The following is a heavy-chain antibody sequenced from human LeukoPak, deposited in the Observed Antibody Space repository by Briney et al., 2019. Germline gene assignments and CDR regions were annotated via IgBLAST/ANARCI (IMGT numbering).Heavy chain of an antibody. D-gene: IGHD6-19*01. Sequence: ASVKVSCKASGYTFTGYYMHWVRQAPGQGLEWMGWINPNSGGTNYAQKFQGRVTMTRDTSISTAYMELSRLRSEDTAVYYCARGYSSGWGGYAFDIWGQGTMVTVSS. V-gene: IGHV1-2*02. CDR3: ARGYSSGWGGYAFDI. J-gene: IGHJ3*02. CDR1: GYTFTGYY. CDR2: INPNSGGT.